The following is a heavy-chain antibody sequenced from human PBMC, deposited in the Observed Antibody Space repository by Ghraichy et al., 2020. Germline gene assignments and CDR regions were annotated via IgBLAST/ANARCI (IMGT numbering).Heavy chain of an antibody. Sequence: SETLSLTCTVSGDSITSRTYYWGWIRQPPGKGLEWIGSFYYSGNTYYNSSLKSRVTISVDTSKNQFSLKLSSVTAADTAIYYCARHNLACRWFDPWGQGTLVTVSS. CDR1: GDSITSRTYY. J-gene: IGHJ5*02. CDR2: FYYSGNT. V-gene: IGHV4-39*01. CDR3: ARHNLACRWFDP. D-gene: IGHD3-3*02.